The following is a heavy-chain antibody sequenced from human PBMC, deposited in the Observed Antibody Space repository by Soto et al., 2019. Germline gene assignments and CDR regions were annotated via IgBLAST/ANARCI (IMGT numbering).Heavy chain of an antibody. D-gene: IGHD4-17*01. CDR2: INAGNGNT. Sequence: GPSVKVSCKASGYTFTSYAMHWVRQAPGQRLEWMGWINAGNGNTKYSQKFQGRVTITRDTSASTAYMELSSLRSEDTAVYYCASGTTAGDYAYYYYYGMDVWGQGTTVTVSS. CDR1: GYTFTSYA. J-gene: IGHJ6*02. CDR3: ASGTTAGDYAYYYYYGMDV. V-gene: IGHV1-3*01.